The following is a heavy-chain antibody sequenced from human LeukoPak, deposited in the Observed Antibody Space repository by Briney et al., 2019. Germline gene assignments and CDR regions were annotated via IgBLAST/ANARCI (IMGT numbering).Heavy chain of an antibody. CDR2: IYYSGST. V-gene: IGHV4-39*07. J-gene: IGHJ3*02. CDR3: ARDSGHAFDI. Sequence: SETLSLTCTVSGGSISSSSYYWGWIRQPPGKGLEWIGSIYYSGSTYYNPSLKSRVTISVDTSKNQFSLKLSSVTAADTAVYYCARDSGHAFDIWGQGTMVTVSS. CDR1: GGSISSSSYY.